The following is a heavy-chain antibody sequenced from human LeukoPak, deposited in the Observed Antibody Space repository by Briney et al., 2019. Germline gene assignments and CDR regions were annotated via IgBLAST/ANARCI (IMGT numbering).Heavy chain of an antibody. CDR2: IYHSGST. CDR3: ARDYGDCDGSFVDMDV. Sequence: PSETLSLTCAVSGYSISSGYYWGWIRQPPGKGLEWIGSIYHSGSTYYNPSLKSRVTISVDTSKNQFSLKLSSVTAADTAVYYCARDYGDCDGSFVDMDVWGKGTTVTVSS. J-gene: IGHJ6*03. D-gene: IGHD4-17*01. CDR1: GYSISSGYY. V-gene: IGHV4-38-2*01.